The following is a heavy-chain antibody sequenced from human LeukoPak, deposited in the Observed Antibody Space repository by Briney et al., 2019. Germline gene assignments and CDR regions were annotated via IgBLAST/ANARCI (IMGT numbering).Heavy chain of an antibody. CDR1: GHTFTGYY. CDR3: ARGSRLKALKNWFDP. D-gene: IGHD3-10*01. J-gene: IGHJ5*02. CDR2: INPNSGGT. Sequence: ASVKVSCKASGHTFTGYYMHWVRQAPGQGLEWMGWINPNSGGTNYAQKFQGRVTMTRDTSISTAYMELSSLRSEDTAVYYCARGSRLKALKNWFDPWGQGTLVTVSS. V-gene: IGHV1-2*02.